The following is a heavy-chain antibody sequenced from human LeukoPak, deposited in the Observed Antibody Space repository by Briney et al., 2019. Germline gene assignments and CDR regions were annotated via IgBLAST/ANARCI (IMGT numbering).Heavy chain of an antibody. D-gene: IGHD6-13*01. V-gene: IGHV1-69*13. CDR1: GYTFTGYY. J-gene: IGHJ6*02. CDR2: IIPIFGTA. CDR3: SRHLATAGTDYYYGMDV. Sequence: SVKVSCKASGYTFTGYYMHWVRQAPGQGLEWMGGIIPIFGTANYAQKFQGRVTITADESTSTAYMELSSLRSEDTAVYYCSRHLATAGTDYYYGMDVWGRGTTVTVSS.